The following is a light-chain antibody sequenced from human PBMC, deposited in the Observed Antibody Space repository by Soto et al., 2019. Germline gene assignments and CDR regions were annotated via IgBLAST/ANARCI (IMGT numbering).Light chain of an antibody. CDR2: ENN. J-gene: IGLJ2*01. Sequence: QSVLTQPPSVSAAPGQDVTISCSGSSSNIGINDVAWYQQLPGTAPKLLIYENNKRPSGIPNRFSGSKSGTSATRGITGLQTGDEADYYCGAWDTGVMGGVFGGGTKLTVL. V-gene: IGLV1-51*02. CDR3: GAWDTGVMGGV. CDR1: SSNIGIND.